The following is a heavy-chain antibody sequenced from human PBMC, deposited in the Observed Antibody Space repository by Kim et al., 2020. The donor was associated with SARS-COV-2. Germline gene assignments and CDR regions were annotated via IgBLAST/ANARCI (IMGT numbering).Heavy chain of an antibody. CDR3: ARHWVSTFDP. Sequence: DPRYNPAFQAQVTISADQSINTAYLQWSSLKASDTAMYYCARHWVSTFDPWGQGTLVTVSS. J-gene: IGHJ5*02. V-gene: IGHV5-51*01. CDR2: DP. D-gene: IGHD6-13*01.